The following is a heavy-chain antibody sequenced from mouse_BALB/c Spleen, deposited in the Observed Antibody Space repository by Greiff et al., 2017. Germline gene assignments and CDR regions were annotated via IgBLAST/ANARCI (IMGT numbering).Heavy chain of an antibody. D-gene: IGHD2-1*01. Sequence: EVQLQQSGPELVKPGASVKISCKASGYTFTDYNMHWVKQSHGKSLEWIGYIYPYNGGTGYNQKFKSKATLTVDNSSSTAYMELRSLTSADSAVYYCAREGGNHWYFDVWGAGTTVTVSS. V-gene: IGHV1S29*02. CDR1: GYTFTDYN. J-gene: IGHJ1*01. CDR3: AREGGNHWYFDV. CDR2: IYPYNGGT.